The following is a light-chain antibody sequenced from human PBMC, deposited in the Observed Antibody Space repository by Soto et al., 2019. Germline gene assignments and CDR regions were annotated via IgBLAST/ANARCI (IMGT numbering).Light chain of an antibody. Sequence: QSVLTQPASVSGSPGQSITISCTGTNSDVGGYSYVSWYQQHPGKVPKLMIYGVSYRPSGVSNRFSGSKSGNTASLTISGLQAEDEADYYCSSYSSTSTRVFGGGTKVTVL. J-gene: IGLJ3*02. CDR2: GVS. CDR3: SSYSSTSTRV. V-gene: IGLV2-14*01. CDR1: NSDVGGYSY.